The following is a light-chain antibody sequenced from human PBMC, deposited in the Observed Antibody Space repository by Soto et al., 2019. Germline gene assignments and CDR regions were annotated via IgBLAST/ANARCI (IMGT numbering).Light chain of an antibody. CDR3: QHYGSSPLFT. CDR2: GTS. J-gene: IGKJ3*01. CDR1: QSVSKSY. Sequence: EIVLTQSPSTLSLSSGERATLSCRASQSVSKSYLAWYQQKPGQAPRLLIYGTSSRATGIPDRFSGSGSGTDFTLTISRLEPEDFAVYYCQHYGSSPLFTFGPGTKVDF. V-gene: IGKV3-20*01.